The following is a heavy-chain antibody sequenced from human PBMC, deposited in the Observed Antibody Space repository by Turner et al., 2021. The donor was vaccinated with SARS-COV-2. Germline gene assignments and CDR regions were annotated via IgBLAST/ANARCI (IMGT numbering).Heavy chain of an antibody. Sequence: QLQLQESGPGLVKPSETLSLTCTVSGGSISSSSYYWGWIRQPPGKGLEWIGSIYYSGSTYYNPSLKSRVTISVDTSKNQFSLKLSSVTAADTAVYYRAGEVVVVATTHYGVDVWGQGTTVTVSS. CDR2: IYYSGST. D-gene: IGHD2-15*01. CDR1: GGSISSSSYY. CDR3: AGEVVVVATTHYGVDV. V-gene: IGHV4-39*01. J-gene: IGHJ6*02.